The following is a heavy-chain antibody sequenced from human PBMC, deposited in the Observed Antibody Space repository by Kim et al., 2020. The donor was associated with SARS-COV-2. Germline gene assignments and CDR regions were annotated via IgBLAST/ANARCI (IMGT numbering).Heavy chain of an antibody. CDR3: AKGYSEWLRYYYYGMDV. J-gene: IGHJ6*02. Sequence: GGSLRLSCAASGFTFSSYGMHWVRQAPGKGLEWVAVISYDGSNKYYADSVKGRFTISRDNSKNTLYLQMNSLRAEDTAVYYCAKGYSEWLRYYYYGMDVWGQGTTVTVSS. V-gene: IGHV3-30*18. CDR2: ISYDGSNK. D-gene: IGHD1-26*01. CDR1: GFTFSSYG.